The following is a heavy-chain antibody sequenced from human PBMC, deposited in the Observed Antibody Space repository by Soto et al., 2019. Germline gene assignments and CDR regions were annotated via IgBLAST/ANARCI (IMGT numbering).Heavy chain of an antibody. V-gene: IGHV3-13*04. J-gene: IGHJ4*02. D-gene: IGHD6-19*01. CDR2: IGISGDT. Sequence: GGSLRLSCEASGFTFSKFDMHWVRQPTGKGLEWVSTIGISGDTYYAVSVKGRFTISRDNSKNTLYLQMNSLRAEDTAVYYCARDQQWLVRFYFDFWGQGTLVTVSS. CDR1: GFTFSKFD. CDR3: ARDQQWLVRFYFDF.